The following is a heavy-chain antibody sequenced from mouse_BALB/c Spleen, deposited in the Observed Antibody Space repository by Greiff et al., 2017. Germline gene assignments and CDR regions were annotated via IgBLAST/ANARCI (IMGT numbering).Heavy chain of an antibody. CDR3: ARGDYRYDEGFAY. D-gene: IGHD2-14*01. CDR2: ISYSGST. CDR1: GDSITSGY. J-gene: IGHJ3*01. Sequence: EVQLVESGPSLVKPSQTLSLTCSVTGDSITSGYWNWIRKFPGNKLEYMGYISYSGSTYYNPSLKSRISITRDTSKNQYYLQLNSVTTEDTATYYCARGDYRYDEGFAYWGQGTLVTVSA. V-gene: IGHV3-8*02.